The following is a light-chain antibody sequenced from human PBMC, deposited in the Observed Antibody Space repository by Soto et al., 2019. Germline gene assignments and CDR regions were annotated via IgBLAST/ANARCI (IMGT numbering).Light chain of an antibody. V-gene: IGLV3-21*02. Sequence: SSELTQPPAVSVAPGQTARITCGGNNVGSKTVHRYQQKPGQAPVLVVYDDSDRPSGTPERFFGSNSGNTDTLTISRVEAGDDAYYYCRAWDSSSVHHVLGTGTNVT. CDR3: RAWDSSSVHHV. CDR1: NVGSKT. J-gene: IGLJ1*01. CDR2: DDS.